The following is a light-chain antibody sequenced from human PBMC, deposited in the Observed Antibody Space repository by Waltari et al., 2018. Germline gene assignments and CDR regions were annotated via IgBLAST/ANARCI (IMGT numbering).Light chain of an antibody. CDR3: QQVIFYPLT. Sequence: DIQLTQSPSFLSASVGDIVTIACRASQGISSHLAWYQQKPGNAPKLLIYPASTLQSGVPSRFGGSGSGTEFTLTISSLQPEDFATYYCQQVIFYPLTFGGGTKVDIK. CDR1: QGISSH. CDR2: PAS. J-gene: IGKJ4*01. V-gene: IGKV1-9*01.